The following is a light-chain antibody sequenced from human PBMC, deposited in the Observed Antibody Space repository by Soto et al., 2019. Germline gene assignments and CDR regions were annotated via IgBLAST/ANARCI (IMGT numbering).Light chain of an antibody. CDR3: LLYYGGAQLV. Sequence: QTVVTQEPSLTVSPEGTVTLTCASSTGAVTSGNYPSWFQQKPGQTPRTLIYTTNKKHSWTPARFSGSLLGDKAALTLSGAQPEDEAEYYCLLYYGGAQLVFGGGTKLTVL. CDR2: TTN. CDR1: TGAVTSGNY. J-gene: IGLJ3*02. V-gene: IGLV7-43*01.